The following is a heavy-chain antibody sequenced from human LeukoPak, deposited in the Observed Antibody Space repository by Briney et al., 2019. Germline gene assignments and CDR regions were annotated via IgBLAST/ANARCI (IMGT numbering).Heavy chain of an antibody. D-gene: IGHD3-10*01. CDR2: ISYDGSNK. CDR3: AREGWDGSGSLDY. CDR1: GLTFSRYT. Sequence: GRSLRLSCAGSGLTFSRYTMHWVRQAPGKGLEWVAIISYDGSNKHYADSVKGRFTISRDNSKNTLSLQMNSLRAEDTAVYYCAREGWDGSGSLDYWGQGTLVTVSS. V-gene: IGHV3-30-3*01. J-gene: IGHJ4*02.